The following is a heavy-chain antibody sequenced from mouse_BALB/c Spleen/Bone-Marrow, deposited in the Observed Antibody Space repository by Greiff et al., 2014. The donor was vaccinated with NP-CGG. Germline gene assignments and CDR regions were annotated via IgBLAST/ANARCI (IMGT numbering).Heavy chain of an antibody. CDR3: APLSRYFDV. V-gene: IGHV1S135*01. D-gene: IGHD6-1*01. J-gene: IGHJ1*01. CDR2: IDPFSGGT. CDR1: GYSFTSYY. Sequence: EVQLQQSGPELMKPGASVKISCKASGYSFTSYYMHWVKQSHGKSLEWIGYIDPFSGGTSYNQKFKGKATLTVDKSSSTAYMHLSSLASEDSAVYYCAPLSRYFDVWGAGTTVTVSS.